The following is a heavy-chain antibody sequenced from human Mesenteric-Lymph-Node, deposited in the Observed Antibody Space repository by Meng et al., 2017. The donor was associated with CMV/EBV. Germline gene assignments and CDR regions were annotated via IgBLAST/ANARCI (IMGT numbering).Heavy chain of an antibody. D-gene: IGHD2-15*01. J-gene: IGHJ4*02. Sequence: GESLKISCAASGFTFSSYWMHWVRQAPGKGLVWVSRINSDGSSTSYADSVKGRFTISRDNAKNTLYLQMNSLRAEDTAVYYCARDREDGWYYFDYWGQGTLVTVSS. CDR1: GFTFSSYW. CDR3: ARDREDGWYYFDY. V-gene: IGHV3-74*01. CDR2: INSDGSST.